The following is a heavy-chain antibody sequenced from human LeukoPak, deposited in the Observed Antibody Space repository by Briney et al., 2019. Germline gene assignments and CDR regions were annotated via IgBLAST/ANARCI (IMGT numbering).Heavy chain of an antibody. CDR3: AKSNGYGLIDI. Sequence: SETLSLTCAVSGGSISSSNWWSWVRPPPGKGLEWIGEIYRSGSTNYNPSLKSRVTISLDTSRNQFSLKLNSVTAADTAVYYCAKSNGYGLIDIWGQGTMVTVSS. V-gene: IGHV4-4*02. CDR2: IYRSGST. CDR1: GGSISSSNW. J-gene: IGHJ3*02. D-gene: IGHD3-22*01.